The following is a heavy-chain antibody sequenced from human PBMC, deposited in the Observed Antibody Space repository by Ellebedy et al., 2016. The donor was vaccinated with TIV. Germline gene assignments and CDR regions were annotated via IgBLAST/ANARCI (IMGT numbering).Heavy chain of an antibody. CDR2: IWNDGTKK. CDR1: GFSFNDYW. D-gene: IGHD6-13*01. V-gene: IGHV3-33*08. Sequence: GESLKISXVVSGFSFNDYWMDWVRQAPGKGLEWVAVIWNDGTKKYYADSVKGRFTISRDDSKNTLHLQMDSLRADDTAVYYCARDVEGGAAKNWGQGTLVTVSS. J-gene: IGHJ4*02. CDR3: ARDVEGGAAKN.